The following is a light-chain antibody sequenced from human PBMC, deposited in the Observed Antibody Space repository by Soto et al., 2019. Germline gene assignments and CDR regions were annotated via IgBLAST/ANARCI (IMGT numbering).Light chain of an antibody. CDR1: QSVSSN. Sequence: EVVMTQSPATLSVSPGERATLSCRASQSVSSNFLAWYQQKPGQAPRLLIYGVSIRATGIPARFSGSGSGTELTLTICSLQSEDFAVYYCQQYSAWPLTFGGGTKVEI. CDR3: QQYSAWPLT. CDR2: GVS. J-gene: IGKJ4*01. V-gene: IGKV3-15*01.